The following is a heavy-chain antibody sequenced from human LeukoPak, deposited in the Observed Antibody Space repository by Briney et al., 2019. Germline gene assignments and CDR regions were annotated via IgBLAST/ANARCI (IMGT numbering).Heavy chain of an antibody. D-gene: IGHD3-22*01. CDR3: ACYYDSSGYRFDY. J-gene: IGHJ4*02. V-gene: IGHV4-4*02. CDR2: IYHTGST. Sequence: PGGSLRLSCAASGVTLSTYAMSWVRQPPGKGLEWIGEIYHTGSTNYHPSLKSRVTMSLDKSTNQFSLKLSSVTAADTAVYYCACYYDSSGYRFDYWGQGTLVTVSS. CDR1: GVTLSTYAM.